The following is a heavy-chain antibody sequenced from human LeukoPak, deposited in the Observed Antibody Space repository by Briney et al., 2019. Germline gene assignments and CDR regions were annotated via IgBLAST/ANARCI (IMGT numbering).Heavy chain of an antibody. J-gene: IGHJ4*02. CDR2: IYPGDSDT. V-gene: IGHV5-51*01. Sequence: GESLKISCKGSGYSFTSYWIGWVRQMPGKGLEWMGIIYPGDSDTRYSPSFQGQVTISADKSISTAYLQWSSLKASDTAMYFCARHPYCSGGSCYSDYWGQGTLVTVSS. CDR3: ARHPYCSGGSCYSDY. CDR1: GYSFTSYW. D-gene: IGHD2-15*01.